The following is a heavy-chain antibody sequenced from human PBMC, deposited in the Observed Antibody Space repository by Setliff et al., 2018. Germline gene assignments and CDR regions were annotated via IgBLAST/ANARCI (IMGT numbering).Heavy chain of an antibody. CDR2: IIPIFGTA. CDR3: AREDGTYYNFWSGYSTTPYYGMDV. J-gene: IGHJ6*02. V-gene: IGHV1-69*13. CDR1: GGTFSSYA. Sequence: SVKVSCKASGGTFSSYAISWVRQAPGQGLEWMGGIIPIFGTANYAQKFQGRVTITADESTGTAYMELSSLRSEDAAVYYCAREDGTYYNFWSGYSTTPYYGMDVWGQGTTVTVSS. D-gene: IGHD3-3*01.